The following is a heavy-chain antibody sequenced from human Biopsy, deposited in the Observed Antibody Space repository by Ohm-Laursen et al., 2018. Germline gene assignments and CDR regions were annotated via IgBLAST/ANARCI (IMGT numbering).Heavy chain of an antibody. CDR3: ARHAPSYSGSYWRYFDL. D-gene: IGHD1-26*01. J-gene: IGHJ2*01. CDR1: GGPISGSS. CDR2: ISYSRDT. Sequence: TLSLTCTVSGGPISGSSWSWIRRAPGKGLEWIGYISYSRDTNYTPSHKSRVTISVDTSMNHLSLRLTSVTAADTAVYYCARHAPSYSGSYWRYFDLWGRGTLVTVSS. V-gene: IGHV4-59*08.